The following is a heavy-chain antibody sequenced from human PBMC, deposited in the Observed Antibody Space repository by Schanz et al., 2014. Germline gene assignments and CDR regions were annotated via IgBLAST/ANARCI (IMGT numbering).Heavy chain of an antibody. CDR2: IYISGSP. V-gene: IGHV4-61*09. J-gene: IGHJ4*02. CDR3: AKQIHYDILTVTRN. D-gene: IGHD3-9*01. Sequence: QVLLQESGPVLVKPSETLSLTCTVSGGSISSGVHYWSWVRQPAGRGLEWIGLIYISGSPNYNPPLKSRVPISLDTSKNQFSLKLSSVTAADTAVYYCAKQIHYDILTVTRNWGQGTLVTVSS. CDR1: GGSISSGVHY.